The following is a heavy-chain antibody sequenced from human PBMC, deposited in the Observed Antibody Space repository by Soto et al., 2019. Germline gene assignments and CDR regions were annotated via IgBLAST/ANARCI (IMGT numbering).Heavy chain of an antibody. CDR1: GFTFSSYA. CDR2: ISGSGGTT. CDR3: AKDPAFFCSGGSCYFDY. V-gene: IGHV3-23*01. Sequence: VQLLESGGGLVQPGGSLTLSCAASGFTFSSYAMSWVRQAPGKGLEWVSTISGSGGTTYYADSVKGRFTISRDNSRNTLHLQMNSLRAEDTAVFYCAKDPAFFCSGGSCYFDYWGQGTLVTVSS. D-gene: IGHD2-15*01. J-gene: IGHJ4*02.